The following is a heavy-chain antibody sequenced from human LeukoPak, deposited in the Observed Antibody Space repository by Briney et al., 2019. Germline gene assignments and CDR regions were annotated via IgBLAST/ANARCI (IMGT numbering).Heavy chain of an antibody. CDR3: ARDQYDTWSRRGNFDS. CDR1: GFTFGEYW. Sequence: GGSLRLSCVASGFTFGEYWMSWVRQAPGKGLEWVANIKLDGSEKNYVDSVKGRFTISRDNTKNSLYLQMNSLRVEDTAVFYCARDQYDTWSRRGNFDSWGQGTLVIVSS. V-gene: IGHV3-7*03. D-gene: IGHD3-3*01. J-gene: IGHJ4*02. CDR2: IKLDGSEK.